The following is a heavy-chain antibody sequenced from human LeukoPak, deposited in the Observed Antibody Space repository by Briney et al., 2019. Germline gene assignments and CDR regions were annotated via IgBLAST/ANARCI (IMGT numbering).Heavy chain of an antibody. CDR3: AKETRSGYCCADD. V-gene: IGHV3-23*01. CDR1: GFTFSSYA. J-gene: IGHJ4*02. CDR2: ISASGGST. Sequence: PGGSLRLSCAASGFTFSSYAMSWVRQAPGKGLDWVSGISASGGSTYYADSVKGRFTISRDNSKNTLYLQMNSLRAEDTAIYYCAKETRSGYCCADDWGQGTLVTVSS. D-gene: IGHD3-22*01.